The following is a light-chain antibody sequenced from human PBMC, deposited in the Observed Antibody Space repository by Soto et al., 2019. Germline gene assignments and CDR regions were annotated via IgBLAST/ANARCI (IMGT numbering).Light chain of an antibody. V-gene: IGKV1-5*01. CDR2: DVA. Sequence: DIQMTQSPSTLSAFVGDRVTITCRASQSISNWLAWYQEKPGKAPNVLIFDVAKLQSGVPSRFSGSGFWTEFTLTISSLQPDDFATYYCQQYDSYPLTFGGGTKVDIK. CDR3: QQYDSYPLT. CDR1: QSISNW. J-gene: IGKJ4*01.